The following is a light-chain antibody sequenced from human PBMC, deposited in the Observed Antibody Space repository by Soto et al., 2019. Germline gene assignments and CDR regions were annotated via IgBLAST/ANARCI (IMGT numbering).Light chain of an antibody. CDR3: QQYGSWQVT. J-gene: IGKJ5*01. CDR2: GAS. Sequence: EVVMTQSPATLSVSPGERVTLSCRASQSVRSNLAWYQQKPGQSPRLLIYGASTRATGIPARFSGSGSGTEFTLTISRLEPEDFAVYFCQQYGSWQVTFGQGTRLEI. V-gene: IGKV3-15*01. CDR1: QSVRSN.